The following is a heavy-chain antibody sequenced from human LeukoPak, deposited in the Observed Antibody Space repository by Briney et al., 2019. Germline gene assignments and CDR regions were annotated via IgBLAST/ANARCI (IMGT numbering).Heavy chain of an antibody. CDR1: GGSISSGGYY. CDR3: AREVYEYYDFWSGNDAFDI. Sequence: SETLSLTCTVSGGSISSGGYYWSWIRQHPGKGLEWIGYIYYSGSTYYNPSLKSRVTISVDTSKNQFSLKLSSVTAADTAVYYCAREVYEYYDFWSGNDAFDIWGQGTMVTVSS. D-gene: IGHD3-3*01. CDR2: IYYSGST. V-gene: IGHV4-31*03. J-gene: IGHJ3*02.